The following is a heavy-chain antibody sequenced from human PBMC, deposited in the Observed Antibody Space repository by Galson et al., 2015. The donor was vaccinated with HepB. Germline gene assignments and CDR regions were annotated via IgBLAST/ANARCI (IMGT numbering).Heavy chain of an antibody. CDR2: ISSSGTYI. D-gene: IGHD4-17*01. V-gene: IGHV3-21*01. J-gene: IGHJ4*02. CDR1: GFTFSSYS. Sequence: SLRLSCAASGFTFSSYSMNWVRQAPGKGLEWVSSISSSGTYIYYSDSVKGRFTISRDNAKNSLYLQMNSVRAEDTAVYYCTRDTQGGYGDPPGPFDYWGQGTLVTVSS. CDR3: TRDTQGGYGDPPGPFDY.